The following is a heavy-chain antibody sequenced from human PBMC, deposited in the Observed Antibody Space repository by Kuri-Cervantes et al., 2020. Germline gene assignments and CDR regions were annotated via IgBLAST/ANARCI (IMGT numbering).Heavy chain of an antibody. D-gene: IGHD3-10*01. J-gene: IGHJ5*02. CDR3: ARGTKSTRNYYGSGSYSWGWFDP. CDR1: GGSISSSSYF. CDR2: IYYSGST. Sequence: SETLSLTCTVSGGSISSSSYFWGWIRQPPGKGLEWIANIYYSGSTYYNPSLKSRVTISVDTSKNQFSLKLSFVTAADTAVYYCARGTKSTRNYYGSGSYSWGWFDPWGQGTLVTVSS. V-gene: IGHV4-39*07.